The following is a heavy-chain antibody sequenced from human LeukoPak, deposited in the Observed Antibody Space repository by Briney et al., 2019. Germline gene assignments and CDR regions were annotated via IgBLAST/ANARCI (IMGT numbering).Heavy chain of an antibody. Sequence: GGSLRLSCAASGFTFSSYSMNWVRQAPGKGLEGVSSISSSSYIYYADSVKGRFTISRDNAKNSLYLQMNSLRAEDTAVYYCRRGECSSSPGFDYWGQGTLVTVSS. CDR3: RRGECSSSPGFDY. J-gene: IGHJ4*02. D-gene: IGHD6-6*01. CDR2: ISSSSYI. CDR1: GFTFSSYS. V-gene: IGHV3-21*01.